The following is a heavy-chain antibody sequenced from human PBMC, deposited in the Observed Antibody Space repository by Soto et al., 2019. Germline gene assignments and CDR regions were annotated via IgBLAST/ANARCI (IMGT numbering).Heavy chain of an antibody. V-gene: IGHV3-23*01. CDR1: GFTFSNYP. CDR2: ISGSTT. J-gene: IGHJ4*02. CDR3: AKNQERELPRVIDF. D-gene: IGHD1-7*01. Sequence: GGSLRLSCAASGFTFSNYPMSWVRQATGKGLEWVSGISGSTTYYADSVRGRFTISRDRSKNTLYLQMSSLRAEDTALYYCAKNQERELPRVIDFWGQGTLVTVSS.